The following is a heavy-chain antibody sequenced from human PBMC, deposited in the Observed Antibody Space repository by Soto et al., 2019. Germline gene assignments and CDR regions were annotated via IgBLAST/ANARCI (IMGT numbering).Heavy chain of an antibody. Sequence: VQLQQWGAGLLKTSETLSLTCAVYGGSFSGYYWSWIRQTPGKRLEWVGDINHGGSANYNPSLKSRVTFSLALSKNQFSLKLNSVIAADPAVYYCARYSSTWSKYLQHWGRGSLVIVSS. CDR1: GGSFSGYY. V-gene: IGHV4-34*01. J-gene: IGHJ1*01. D-gene: IGHD6-13*01. CDR3: ARYSSTWSKYLQH. CDR2: INHGGSA.